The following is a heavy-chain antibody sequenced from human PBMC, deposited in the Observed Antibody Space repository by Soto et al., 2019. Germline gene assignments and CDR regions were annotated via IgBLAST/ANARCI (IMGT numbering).Heavy chain of an antibody. D-gene: IGHD2-15*01. V-gene: IGHV3-11*01. CDR1: GFTFSDYY. Sequence: QVQLVESGGGLVKPGGSLRLSCAASGFTFSDYYMSWIRQAPGKGLEWVSYISSSGSTIYYAYSVKGRFTISRDNAKNSLYLQMNSLRAEATAVYYCAREYCSGGSCDLGAFDIWGHGTMVTVSS. J-gene: IGHJ3*02. CDR2: ISSSGSTI. CDR3: AREYCSGGSCDLGAFDI.